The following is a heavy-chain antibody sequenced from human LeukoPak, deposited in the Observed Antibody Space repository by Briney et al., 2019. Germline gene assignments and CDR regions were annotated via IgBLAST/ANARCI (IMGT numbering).Heavy chain of an antibody. D-gene: IGHD6-6*01. CDR1: GFTFSSYW. Sequence: PGGSLRLSCAASGFTFSSYWMSWVRQAPGKGLEWVSYISSSGSTIYYADSVKGRFTISRDNAKNSLYLQMNSLRAEDTAVYYCARDSSSSLSSKYYFDYWGQGTLVTVSS. CDR2: ISSSGSTI. CDR3: ARDSSSSLSSKYYFDY. J-gene: IGHJ4*02. V-gene: IGHV3-48*04.